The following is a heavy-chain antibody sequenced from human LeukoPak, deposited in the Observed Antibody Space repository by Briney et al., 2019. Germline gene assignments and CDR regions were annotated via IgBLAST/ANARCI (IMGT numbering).Heavy chain of an antibody. CDR1: GFTFSDYY. D-gene: IGHD2-15*01. J-gene: IGHJ6*02. V-gene: IGHV3-11*01. CDR3: ARDQLGYCSGGSCPDEYYYYYGMDV. CDR2: ISSSGSTI. Sequence: GGSLRLSCAASGFTFSDYYMSWIRRAPGKGLEWVSYISSSGSTIYYADSVKGRFTISRDNAKNSLYLQMNSLRAEDTAVYYCARDQLGYCSGGSCPDEYYYYYGMDVWGQGTTVTVSS.